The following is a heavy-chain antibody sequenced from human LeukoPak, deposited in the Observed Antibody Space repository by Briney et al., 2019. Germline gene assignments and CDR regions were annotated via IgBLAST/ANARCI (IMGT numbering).Heavy chain of an antibody. Sequence: GGSLRLSCAASGFSFHSYAMTWVRQAPGKGLEWVSSISGSGQRAHYSDSVQGRFTISRDNSKSTLFVQMNSLRVEDTAIYYCTKINDYGALDACKFWGQGTLVTVSS. CDR1: GFSFHSYA. CDR2: ISGSGQRA. CDR3: TKINDYGALDACKF. J-gene: IGHJ3*01. D-gene: IGHD4-17*01. V-gene: IGHV3-23*01.